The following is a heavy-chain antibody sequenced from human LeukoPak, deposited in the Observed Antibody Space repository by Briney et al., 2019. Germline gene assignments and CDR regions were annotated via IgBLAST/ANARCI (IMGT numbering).Heavy chain of an antibody. V-gene: IGHV3-7*01. CDR3: ARIGYSSSSLDY. J-gene: IGHJ4*02. D-gene: IGHD6-6*01. Sequence: GGSLRLSCAASGFIFSNYWMTWVRQAPGKGLAWVANIKQDGSIHYYVDSVKGRFTISRDNAKNSLYLQINSLRAEDTAVYYCARIGYSSSSLDYWGQGTLVTVSS. CDR1: GFIFSNYW. CDR2: IKQDGSIH.